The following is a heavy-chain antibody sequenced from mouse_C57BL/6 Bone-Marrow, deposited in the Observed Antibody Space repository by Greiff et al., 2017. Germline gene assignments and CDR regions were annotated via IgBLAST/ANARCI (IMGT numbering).Heavy chain of an antibody. CDR3: ARDNGLITFYAMDY. D-gene: IGHD1-1*01. Sequence: EVQVVESGGGLVQPGGSLRLSCATSGFTFTDYYMSWVRQPPGKALEWLGFIRNKANGYTTEYSASVKGRFTISRDNFESILYLQMNTLRAEYSATYYCARDNGLITFYAMDYWGQGTSVTVSS. J-gene: IGHJ4*01. CDR1: GFTFTDYY. CDR2: IRNKANGYTT. V-gene: IGHV7-3*02.